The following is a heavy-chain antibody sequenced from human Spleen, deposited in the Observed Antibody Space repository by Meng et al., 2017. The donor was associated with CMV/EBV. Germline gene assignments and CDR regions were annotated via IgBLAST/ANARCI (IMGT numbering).Heavy chain of an antibody. D-gene: IGHD3-9*01. CDR3: ARDRMDYDILTGYYYYFDY. CDR2: IGASGGNT. Sequence: GESLKISCAASGFTFSSYSMSWVRQAPGKGLEWVSSIGASGGNTYYADSVKGRFTISRDNSKNTLYLQMNTRGAEDTAVYYCARDRMDYDILTGYYYYFDYWGQGTLVTVSS. J-gene: IGHJ4*02. CDR1: GFTFSSYS. V-gene: IGHV3-23*01.